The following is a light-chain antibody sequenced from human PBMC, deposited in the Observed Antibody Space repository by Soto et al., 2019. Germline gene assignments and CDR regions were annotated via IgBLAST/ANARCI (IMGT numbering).Light chain of an antibody. V-gene: IGKV1-12*01. CDR1: QAISRL. J-gene: IGKJ4*01. CDR2: TAS. Sequence: DIQMTQSPSSVSASVGDRVTITCRASQAISRLLAWYQQKPGKAPNLMIHTASSLQSGVPSRFSGSGSGTDFTLTISSLQPEDFATYYCQQANSFPLTFGGGTKVEIK. CDR3: QQANSFPLT.